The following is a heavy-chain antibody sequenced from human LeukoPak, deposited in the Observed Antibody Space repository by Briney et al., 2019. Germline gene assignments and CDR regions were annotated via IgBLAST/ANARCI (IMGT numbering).Heavy chain of an antibody. CDR3: ATATQWLVRNGMDV. CDR2: FDPEDGET. CDR1: GNTLTELS. J-gene: IGHJ6*02. V-gene: IGHV1-24*01. Sequence: ASVKVSCKVSGNTLTELSFHWLRQAPGKGLEWMGGFDPEDGETIYAQKFQGRVTMTEDTSTDTAYMELSSLRSGDTAVYYCATATQWLVRNGMDVWGQGTTVTVSS. D-gene: IGHD6-19*01.